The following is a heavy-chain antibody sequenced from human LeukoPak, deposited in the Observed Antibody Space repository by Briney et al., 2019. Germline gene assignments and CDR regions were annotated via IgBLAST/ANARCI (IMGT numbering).Heavy chain of an antibody. Sequence: GGSLRLSCAASGFTFSSYWMHWVRQAPGKGLVWVSRINSDGSSTSYADSVKGRFTVSRDNAKNTLYLQMNSLRAEDTAVYYCARATGSYYSLGYWGQGTLVTVSS. D-gene: IGHD1-26*01. CDR1: GFTFSSYW. CDR3: ARATGSYYSLGY. CDR2: INSDGSST. J-gene: IGHJ4*02. V-gene: IGHV3-74*01.